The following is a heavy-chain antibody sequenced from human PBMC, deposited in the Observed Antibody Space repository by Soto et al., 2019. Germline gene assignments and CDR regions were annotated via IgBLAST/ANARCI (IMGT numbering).Heavy chain of an antibody. D-gene: IGHD6-6*01. J-gene: IGHJ5*02. Sequence: SETLSLTCTVSGGSISSYYWIWIRQPPGKGLEWIGYIYYSGSTNYNPSLKSRVTISVDTSKNQFSLKLSSVTAADTAVYYCARDPGAYSSSAGNWFDPWGQGTLVTVSS. CDR1: GGSISSYY. V-gene: IGHV4-59*01. CDR3: ARDPGAYSSSAGNWFDP. CDR2: IYYSGST.